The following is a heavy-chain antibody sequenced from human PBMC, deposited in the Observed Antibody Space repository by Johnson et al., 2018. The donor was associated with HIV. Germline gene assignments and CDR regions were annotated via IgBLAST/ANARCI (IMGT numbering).Heavy chain of an antibody. Sequence: VQLVESGGGLVQPGGSLRLSCAASGFTFSSYAMSWVRQAPGKGLEWVSGISGSGGSTGYADSVKGRFTISRDNAKNSLHLQMNSLRAEDTAFYYCARDRRNRQWQRLDAFDIWGQGTMVTVSS. V-gene: IGHV3-20*04. CDR1: GFTFSSYA. CDR2: ISGSGGST. CDR3: ARDRRNRQWQRLDAFDI. D-gene: IGHD6-19*01. J-gene: IGHJ3*02.